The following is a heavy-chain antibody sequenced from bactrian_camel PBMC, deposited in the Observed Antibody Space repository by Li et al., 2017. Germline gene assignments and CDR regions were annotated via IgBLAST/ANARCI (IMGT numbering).Heavy chain of an antibody. J-gene: IGHJ4*01. CDR3: AKALGGGSYYTGEYGY. V-gene: IGHV3S31*01. Sequence: DVQLVESGGGSVQPGGSLRLSCAASGYTLSGNCMGWFRQAPGKEREAVASIRIGEGRTYYADSVKGRFTSSRDNAKNMLYLQINNLKSEDTALYYCAKALGGGSYYTGEYGYWGQGTQVTVS. D-gene: IGHD2*01. CDR2: IRIGEGRT. CDR1: GYTLSGNC.